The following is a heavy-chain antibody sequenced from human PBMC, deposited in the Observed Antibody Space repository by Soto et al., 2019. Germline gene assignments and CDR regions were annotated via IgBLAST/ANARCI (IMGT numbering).Heavy chain of an antibody. V-gene: IGHV3-33*01. CDR1: GFTFSSYG. Sequence: GGSLRLSCAASGFTFSSYGMHWVRQAPGKGLEWVAVIWYDGSNKYYADSVKGRFTISRDNSKNTLYLQMNSLRAEDTAVYYCCYSGSYQGDNWFDPWGQGTLVTVSS. CDR2: IWYDGSNK. CDR3: CYSGSYQGDNWFDP. D-gene: IGHD1-26*01. J-gene: IGHJ5*02.